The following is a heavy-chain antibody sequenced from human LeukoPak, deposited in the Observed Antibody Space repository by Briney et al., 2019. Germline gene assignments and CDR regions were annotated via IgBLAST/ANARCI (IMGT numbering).Heavy chain of an antibody. J-gene: IGHJ4*02. CDR3: ARHPPSIAARELPYYFDY. Sequence: GGSLRLSCAASGFTFSSYAMHWVRQAPGRGREGGAVISHDGSNKYYADSVKGRFTISRDNSKNTLYLQMNSLRAEDTAVYYCARHPPSIAARELPYYFDYWGQGTLVTVSS. D-gene: IGHD6-6*01. CDR1: GFTFSSYA. V-gene: IGHV3-30-3*01. CDR2: ISHDGSNK.